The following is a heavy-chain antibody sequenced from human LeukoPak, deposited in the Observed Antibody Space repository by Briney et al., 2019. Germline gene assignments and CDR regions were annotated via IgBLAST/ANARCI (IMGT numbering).Heavy chain of an antibody. CDR2: IYTSGST. V-gene: IGHV4-4*07. D-gene: IGHD3-10*01. CDR3: ARDQASSPFDH. J-gene: IGHJ4*02. Sequence: SETLSLTCTVSGGSISSYYWSWIRQPAGKGLEWIGRIYTSGSTNYNPSLKSRAAISVDSSKNEVSLKLISVTAADTAVYYCARDQASSPFDHWGQGALVIVSS. CDR1: GGSISSYY.